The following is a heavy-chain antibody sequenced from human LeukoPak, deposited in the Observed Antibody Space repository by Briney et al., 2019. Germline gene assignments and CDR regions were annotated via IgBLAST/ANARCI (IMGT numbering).Heavy chain of an antibody. CDR3: ARRIGSGYYRH. D-gene: IGHD3-22*01. CDR2: IHHSGST. V-gene: IGHV4-38-2*02. Sequence: SETLSLTCTVSGYSISSGYYWGWIRQPPGKGLEWIGSIHHSGSTYYNPSLKSRVTISVDTSKNQFSLKLSSVTAADTAVYYCARRIGSGYYRHWGQGTLVTVSS. CDR1: GYSISSGYY. J-gene: IGHJ4*02.